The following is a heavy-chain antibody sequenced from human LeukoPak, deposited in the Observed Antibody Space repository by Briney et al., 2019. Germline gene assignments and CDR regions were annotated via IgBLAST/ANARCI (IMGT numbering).Heavy chain of an antibody. CDR2: ISETGGTI. D-gene: IGHD5-24*01. V-gene: IGHV3-23*01. CDR3: AREMTIITYSFDS. J-gene: IGHJ4*02. CDR1: GFTFSSYA. Sequence: GGSLRLSCAASGFTFSSYAMSWVRQAPGKGLEWVSAISETGGTIHYADSVRGRFIISRDNSKNTLYLQMNSLRAEDTAVYYCAREMTIITYSFDSWGQGTLVTVSS.